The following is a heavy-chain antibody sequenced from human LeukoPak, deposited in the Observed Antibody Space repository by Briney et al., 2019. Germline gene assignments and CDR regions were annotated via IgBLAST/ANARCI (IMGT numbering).Heavy chain of an antibody. CDR1: GGSISSGSYY. Sequence: SQTLSLTCTVSGGSISSGSYYWSWIRQPAGKGLEWIGRIYTSGSTNYNPPLKSRVTISVDTSKNQFSLKLSSVTAADTAVYYCARGSGYSNYEFDPWGQGTLVTVSS. CDR3: ARGSGYSNYEFDP. CDR2: IYTSGST. V-gene: IGHV4-61*02. D-gene: IGHD4-11*01. J-gene: IGHJ5*02.